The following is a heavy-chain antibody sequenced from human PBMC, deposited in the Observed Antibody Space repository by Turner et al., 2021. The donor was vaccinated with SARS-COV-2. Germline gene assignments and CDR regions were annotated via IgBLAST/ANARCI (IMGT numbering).Heavy chain of an antibody. CDR1: GFTFSSYW. CDR2: INSDGSST. Sequence: EVQLVESGGGLLQPGGSLRLSCAASGFTFSSYWMHWVRQAPGKGLVWVSRINSDGSSTSYADSVKGRFTISRDNAKNTLYLQMNSLRAEDTAVYYCAKMGGVYCSGGNCYSGRLDYWGQGTLVTVSS. CDR3: AKMGGVYCSGGNCYSGRLDY. J-gene: IGHJ4*02. D-gene: IGHD2-15*01. V-gene: IGHV3-74*01.